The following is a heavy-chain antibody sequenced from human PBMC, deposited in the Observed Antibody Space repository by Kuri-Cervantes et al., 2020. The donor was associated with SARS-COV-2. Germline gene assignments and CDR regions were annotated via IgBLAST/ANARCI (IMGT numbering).Heavy chain of an antibody. CDR2: IMNSSRAL. Sequence: GESLKISCAAPGFNFSSYEVNWVRQGPGKGLEWVSCIMNSSRALYYADSVKGRFTISRDNSKNSLYLQMNSPRTEDTALYYCAKDKTPTLRFLEWLSRLGAYFQHWGQGTLVTVSS. CDR1: GFNFSSYE. J-gene: IGHJ1*01. V-gene: IGHV3-48*03. D-gene: IGHD3-3*01. CDR3: AKDKTPTLRFLEWLSRLGAYFQH.